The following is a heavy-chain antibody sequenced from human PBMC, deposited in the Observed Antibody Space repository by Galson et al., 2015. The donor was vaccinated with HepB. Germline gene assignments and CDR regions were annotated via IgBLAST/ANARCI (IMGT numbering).Heavy chain of an antibody. CDR2: ISDSGGRT. Sequence: SLRLSCAASGFTFGSYAVNWVRQASGKGLEWVSAISDSGGRTYYADSVKARFPISRDNTKNTLYTQMNRLRGEDTAVYYCAKSTDYDFWSGVGYYYHGLDAWGQGTAVTVSS. CDR3: AKSTDYDFWSGVGYYYHGLDA. J-gene: IGHJ6*02. CDR1: GFTFGSYA. V-gene: IGHV3-23*01. D-gene: IGHD3-3*01.